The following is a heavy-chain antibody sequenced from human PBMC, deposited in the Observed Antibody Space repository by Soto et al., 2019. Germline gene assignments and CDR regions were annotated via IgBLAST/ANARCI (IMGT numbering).Heavy chain of an antibody. CDR1: GGSISSSSYY. J-gene: IGHJ5*02. CDR2: IYYSGST. CDR3: ARRSSGYVNWCEH. V-gene: IGHV4-39*01. Sequence: NPSETLSLTCTVSGGSISSSSYYWGWILHPPGKGLEWIGSIYYSGSTYYNPSLKSRVTISVDTSKNQFSLKLSSVTAADTAVYYCARRSSGYVNWCEHWGEQTLVIASS. D-gene: IGHD5-12*01.